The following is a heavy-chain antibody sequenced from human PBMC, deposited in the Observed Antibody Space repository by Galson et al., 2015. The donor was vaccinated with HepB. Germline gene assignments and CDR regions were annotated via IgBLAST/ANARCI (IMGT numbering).Heavy chain of an antibody. CDR3: LSGYDGSWAQSHNWFDP. CDR2: FRSKANSYAT. D-gene: IGHD5-12*01. J-gene: IGHJ5*02. Sequence: SLRLSCAASGFTFSGSAMHWVRQASGKGLEWVGRFRSKANSYATAYAASVKGRFTISRDDSKNTAYLQMNSLKTEDTAVYYCLSGYDGSWAQSHNWFDPWGQGTLVTVSS. CDR1: GFTFSGSA. V-gene: IGHV3-73*01.